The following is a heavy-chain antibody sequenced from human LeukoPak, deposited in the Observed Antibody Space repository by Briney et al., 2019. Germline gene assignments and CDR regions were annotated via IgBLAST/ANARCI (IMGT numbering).Heavy chain of an antibody. CDR3: AREDMGSYYGGAGRKGFDP. V-gene: IGHV4-4*07. D-gene: IGHD1-26*01. CDR2: IYTSGST. CDR1: VGSISSYY. Sequence: PSETLSLTCTVSVGSISSYYWSWIRQPAGKGLEWIGRIYTSGSTNYNPSLKSRVTISVDTSKNQFSLKLSSVTAADTAVYYCAREDMGSYYGGAGRKGFDPWGQGTLVTVSS. J-gene: IGHJ5*02.